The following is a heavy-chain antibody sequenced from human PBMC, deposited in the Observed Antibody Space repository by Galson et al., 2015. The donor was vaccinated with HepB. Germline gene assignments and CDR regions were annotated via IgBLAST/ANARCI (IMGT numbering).Heavy chain of an antibody. CDR1: GFRFSDHF. J-gene: IGHJ4*01. CDR2: VRTRAHGYST. CDR3: RTGGGFCTIAPCYPFDY. D-gene: IGHD2-8*01. V-gene: IGHV3-72*01. Sequence: SLRLSCAASGFRFSDHFMDWVRQAPGKGLEWLGRVRTRAHGYSTEYATSVKGRVTISRDDSKNSLYLQMNSLKTDDTAVYFCRTGGGFCTIAPCYPFDYWGHGILVTVSS.